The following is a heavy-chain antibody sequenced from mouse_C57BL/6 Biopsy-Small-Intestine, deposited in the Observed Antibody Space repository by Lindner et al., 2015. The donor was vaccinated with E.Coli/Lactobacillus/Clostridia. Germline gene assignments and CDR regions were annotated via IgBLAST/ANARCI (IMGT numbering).Heavy chain of an antibody. CDR1: GGTFNNYA. V-gene: IGHV1-81*01. CDR2: IIPILAIA. J-gene: IGHJ4*01. D-gene: IGHD2-1*01. CDR3: ASGPHSGNYGEFHY. Sequence: SVKVSCKTSGGTFNNYAISWVRQAPGQGLEWMGGIIPILAIAHYTQNFQGRVTITADKSTSTAYMELSSLRSEDTAVYYCASGPHSGNYGEFHYWGQGTLVTVSS.